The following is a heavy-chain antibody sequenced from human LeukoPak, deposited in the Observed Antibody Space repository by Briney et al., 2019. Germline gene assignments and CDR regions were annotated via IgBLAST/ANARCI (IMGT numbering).Heavy chain of an antibody. CDR3: ARAYKDRSLAGKKEFFQH. Sequence: GGSLRLSCAASGFTFDNYAMNWVRQVPGKGLEWLSLISWNSGTIGYADSVKGRFTISRDNANNFLYLQMNSLRAEDTALYYCARAYKDRSLAGKKEFFQHWGQGTLVTVSS. V-gene: IGHV3-9*01. CDR2: ISWNSGTI. CDR1: GFTFDNYA. D-gene: IGHD6-19*01. J-gene: IGHJ1*01.